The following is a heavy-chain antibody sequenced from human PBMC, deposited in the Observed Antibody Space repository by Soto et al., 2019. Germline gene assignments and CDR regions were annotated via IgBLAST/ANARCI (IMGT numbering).Heavy chain of an antibody. CDR2: MNPNSGNT. J-gene: IGHJ6*02. D-gene: IGHD3-10*01. V-gene: IGHV1-8*02. Sequence: GASVKVSCKASGYTFTSYAMNWVRQAPGQGFEWMGWMNPNSGNTGYAQKFQGRVTMTRDTSISTAYMELSRLRSDDTAVYYCAREGVTESPPDYYGMDVWGQGTTVTVSS. CDR1: GYTFTSYA. CDR3: AREGVTESPPDYYGMDV.